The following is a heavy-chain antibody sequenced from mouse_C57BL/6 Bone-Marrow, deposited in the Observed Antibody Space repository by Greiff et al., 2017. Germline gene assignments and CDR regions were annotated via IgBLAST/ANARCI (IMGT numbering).Heavy chain of an antibody. D-gene: IGHD3-1*01. CDR3: ASSRGYFDV. Sequence: DVKLVESGGGLVKPGGSLKLSCAASGFTFSDYGMHWVRQAPEKGLAWVAYISSGSSTIYYADTVKGRFTISRDNAKNTRFLHMTSLRSEDTAMYYCASSRGYFDVWGTGTTVTVSS. CDR2: ISSGSSTI. CDR1: GFTFSDYG. J-gene: IGHJ1*03. V-gene: IGHV5-17*01.